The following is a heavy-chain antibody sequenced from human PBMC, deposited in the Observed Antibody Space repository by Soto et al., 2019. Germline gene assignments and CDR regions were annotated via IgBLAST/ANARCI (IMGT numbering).Heavy chain of an antibody. CDR1: GFTVDSYS. CDR2: IWYDGSNK. V-gene: IGHV3-33*08. D-gene: IGHD2-15*01. J-gene: IGHJ6*02. Sequence: HPGVSLRLSCAAAGFTVDSYSINWVRQAPGKGLEWVAVIWYDGSNKYYADSVKGRFTISRDNSKNTLYLQMNSLRVEDTAVYYCTKGLCSGGSCPEAYFYYYSGMDVWGRGTTVTVSS. CDR3: TKGLCSGGSCPEAYFYYYSGMDV.